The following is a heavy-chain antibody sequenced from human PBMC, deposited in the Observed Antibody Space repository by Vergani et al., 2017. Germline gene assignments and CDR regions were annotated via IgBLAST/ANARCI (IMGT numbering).Heavy chain of an antibody. CDR1: GFTFSSYG. D-gene: IGHD1-26*01. Sequence: QVQLVESGGGVVQPGGSLRLSCAASGFTFSSYGMHWVRQAPGKGLEWVAFIRYDGSNKYYADSVKGRFTISRDNSKNTLYLQMNSLRAEDTAVYYCAKDESHSGSYYPYYYYGMDVWGQGTTVTVSS. CDR3: AKDESHSGSYYPYYYYGMDV. V-gene: IGHV3-30*02. J-gene: IGHJ6*02. CDR2: IRYDGSNK.